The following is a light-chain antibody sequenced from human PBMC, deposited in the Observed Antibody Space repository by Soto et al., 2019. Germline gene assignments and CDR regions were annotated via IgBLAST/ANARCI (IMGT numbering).Light chain of an antibody. J-gene: IGLJ2*01. CDR2: DVT. CDR1: SSDVGKYDY. V-gene: IGLV2-8*01. CDR3: CSHAGRGSVL. Sequence: QSVLTQPPSASGSPGQSVTISCTGTSSDVGKYDYVSWFQHHPGKAPKLIIYDVTKRPSGVSDRLSASKSGNTASLTISGLQAEDEADYYCCSHAGRGSVLFGGGTKVTVL.